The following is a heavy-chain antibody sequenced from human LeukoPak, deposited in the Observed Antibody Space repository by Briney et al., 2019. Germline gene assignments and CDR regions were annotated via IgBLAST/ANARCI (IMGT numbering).Heavy chain of an antibody. CDR1: GFTFSSYG. CDR3: TRGRPYYMDV. V-gene: IGHV3-48*04. J-gene: IGHJ6*03. Sequence: AGRSLRLSCAASGFTFSSYGMHWVRQAPGKGLEWISYIGTSSSTVYYADSVKGRFTISRDNAKNSLYLQMNSLRAEDTAVYYCTRGRPYYMDVWGKGTTVTVSS. CDR2: IGTSSSTV. D-gene: IGHD5-24*01.